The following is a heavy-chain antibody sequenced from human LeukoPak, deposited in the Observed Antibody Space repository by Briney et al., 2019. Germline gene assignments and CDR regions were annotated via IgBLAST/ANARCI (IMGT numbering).Heavy chain of an antibody. Sequence: SETLSLTCTVCGGSISSDDSYWSWIRQPAGKGLEWIGRIYTSGSTDYNPSLKSRVTISLDTSKNQFSLKLSSVTAADTAVYYCARVFGGPVSRKFDPWGQGTLVTVSS. J-gene: IGHJ5*02. CDR1: GGSISSDDSY. CDR2: IYTSGST. D-gene: IGHD4-23*01. CDR3: ARVFGGPVSRKFDP. V-gene: IGHV4-61*02.